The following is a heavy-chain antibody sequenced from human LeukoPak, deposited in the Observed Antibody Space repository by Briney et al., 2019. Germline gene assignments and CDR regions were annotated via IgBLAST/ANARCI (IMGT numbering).Heavy chain of an antibody. CDR3: ARGGLYYGMDV. V-gene: IGHV4-30-2*01. Sequence: ASETLSLTCAVSGGSISSGGYSWSWIRQPPGKGLEWIGYIYHSGSTYYNPSLKSRVTISVDRSKNQFSLKLSSVTAADTVVYYCARGGLYYGMDVWGQGTTVTVSS. CDR1: GGSISSGGYS. J-gene: IGHJ6*02. CDR2: IYHSGST.